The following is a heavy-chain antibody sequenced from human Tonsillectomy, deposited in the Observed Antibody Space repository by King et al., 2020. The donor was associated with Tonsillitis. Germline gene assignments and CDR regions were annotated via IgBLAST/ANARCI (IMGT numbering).Heavy chain of an antibody. D-gene: IGHD2-15*01. CDR3: ARGLGCRGGNCYYYYYMAV. CDR2: INHSGST. J-gene: IGHJ6*03. V-gene: IGHV4-34*01. Sequence: VQLQQWGAGLLKPSEPLSLTCAVYGGSFSGYYWSWIRQPPGKGLEWIGEINHSGSTKYNPSLKSRVTISVDTSKNQFSLKLNSVTAADTAVYYCARGLGCRGGNCYYYYYMAVWGKGTTVTVSS. CDR1: GGSFSGYY.